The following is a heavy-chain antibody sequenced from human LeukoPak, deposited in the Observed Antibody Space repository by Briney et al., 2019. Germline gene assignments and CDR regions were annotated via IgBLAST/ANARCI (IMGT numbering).Heavy chain of an antibody. J-gene: IGHJ3*02. D-gene: IGHD3-16*01. V-gene: IGHV1-46*01. CDR2: VNPNGGST. Sequence: ASVKVSCTASGYTFTSYYMHWVRQSPGQGLEWMGVVNPNGGSTIYAQKFLGRLIMTRDTSTRTVYMDLNSLRSEDTAVYFCARDLGGSWDAFDIWGQGTRVTVS. CDR1: GYTFTSYY. CDR3: ARDLGGSWDAFDI.